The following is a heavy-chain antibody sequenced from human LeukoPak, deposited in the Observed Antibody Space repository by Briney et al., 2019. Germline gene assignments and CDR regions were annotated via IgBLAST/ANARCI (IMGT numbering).Heavy chain of an antibody. D-gene: IGHD2-2*01. CDR1: AYPLTNHY. CDR3: ARGPAAIHP. Sequence: SETLSLTCAVYAYPLTNHYWIWIRQPPGKGLEWIGEINHSGGTNYNPSLKSRVTISVDTSKNQFFLKLTSATAADTAVYYCARGPAAIHPWGQGTLVTVSS. J-gene: IGHJ5*02. V-gene: IGHV4-34*01. CDR2: INHSGGT.